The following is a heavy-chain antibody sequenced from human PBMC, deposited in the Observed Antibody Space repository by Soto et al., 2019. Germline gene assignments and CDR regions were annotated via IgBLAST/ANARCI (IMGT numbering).Heavy chain of an antibody. J-gene: IGHJ1*01. CDR3: ARDPRSITGPTSSEDVQH. CDR2: IIPIFCIT. CDR1: GGTFSGYA. Sequence: QAQLMQSGAEVKEPGSSVTVSCKASGGTFSGYAISWVRQAPGQGLEWLGGIIPIFCITNYAQKFQNRLTIAADESSATGYMDLRSLTSEDSAIYYCARDPRSITGPTSSEDVQHWGHGTLVSVS. D-gene: IGHD1-1*01. V-gene: IGHV1-69*01.